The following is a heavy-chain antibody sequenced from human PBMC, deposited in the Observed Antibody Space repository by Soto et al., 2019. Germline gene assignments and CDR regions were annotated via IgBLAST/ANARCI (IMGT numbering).Heavy chain of an antibody. Sequence: EVPLVESGGDLVQRGGSLRLSCAASGFTFSIYSMNWVRQAPGKGLEWVSYITSDTKTIKYADSVKGRFTISRDNAKSSVYLQMNRLRDEDTAVYYCARSVEGHFDYWGQGTVVTVSS. CDR1: GFTFSIYS. CDR2: ITSDTKTI. D-gene: IGHD6-19*01. J-gene: IGHJ4*02. CDR3: ARSVEGHFDY. V-gene: IGHV3-48*02.